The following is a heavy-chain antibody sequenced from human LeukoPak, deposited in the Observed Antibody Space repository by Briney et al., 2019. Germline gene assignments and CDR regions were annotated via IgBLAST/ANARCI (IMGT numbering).Heavy chain of an antibody. CDR1: GGSISSSSYY. D-gene: IGHD3-10*01. Sequence: PSETLSLTCTVSGGSISSSSYYWGWIRQPPGKGLEWIGSIYYSGSTYYNPSLKSRVTMSVDTSKNQFSLKLSSVTAADTAVYYCASQTTMVRAFDYWGQGTLVTVSS. V-gene: IGHV4-39*07. J-gene: IGHJ4*02. CDR2: IYYSGST. CDR3: ASQTTMVRAFDY.